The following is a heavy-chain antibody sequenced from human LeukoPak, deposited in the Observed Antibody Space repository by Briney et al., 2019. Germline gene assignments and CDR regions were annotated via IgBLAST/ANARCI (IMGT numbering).Heavy chain of an antibody. CDR2: IISDGSST. CDR3: EREDIVLMLYAKNEGDAFDI. J-gene: IGHJ3*02. D-gene: IGHD2-8*01. Sequence: GGSLRLSCAAFGFTFNNYWMHWVRQAPGKGLVWVSRIISDGSSTNYADSVKGRFTISRDNAKNSLYLRMNSLRAEDTAVYYFEREDIVLMLYAKNEGDAFDICVQGRMVTDCS. CDR1: GFTFNNYW. V-gene: IGHV3-74*01.